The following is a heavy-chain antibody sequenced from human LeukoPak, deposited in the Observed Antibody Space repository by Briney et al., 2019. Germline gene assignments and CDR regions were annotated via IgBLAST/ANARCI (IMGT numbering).Heavy chain of an antibody. CDR1: GGSISSYY. CDR3: ARATRAAANASDI. V-gene: IGHV4-59*01. D-gene: IGHD6-13*01. CDR2: IYYSGST. J-gene: IGHJ3*02. Sequence: PSETLSLTCTVSGGSISSYYWSWIRQPPGKGLEWIGYIYYSGSTNYNPSLKSRVTISVDTSKNQFSLKLSSVTAADTAVYYCARATRAAANASDIWGQGTMVTVSS.